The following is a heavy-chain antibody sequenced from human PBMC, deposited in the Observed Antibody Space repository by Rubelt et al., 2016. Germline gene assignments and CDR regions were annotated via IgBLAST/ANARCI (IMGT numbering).Heavy chain of an antibody. V-gene: IGHV3-73*01. D-gene: IGHD6-19*01. CDR3: TYSSGWERDY. Sequence: GRFTISRDDSKNTAYLQMNSLKTEDTAVYYCTYSSGWERDYWGQGTLVTVSS. J-gene: IGHJ4*02.